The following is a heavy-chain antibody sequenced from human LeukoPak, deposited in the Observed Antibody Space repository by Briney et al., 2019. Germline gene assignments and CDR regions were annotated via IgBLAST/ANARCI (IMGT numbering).Heavy chain of an antibody. J-gene: IGHJ3*02. CDR2: IFTDGST. Sequence: SETLSFTCTVSSGSINDFYWSWIRQPAGKGLEWIGRIFTDGSTAYNPSLQSRLTMSIDMSKNQFSLRLTSVTAADTAVYYCARRSPIIAAGDAYDIWGQGTLVTVSS. D-gene: IGHD6-13*01. CDR3: ARRSPIIAAGDAYDI. V-gene: IGHV4-4*07. CDR1: SGSINDFY.